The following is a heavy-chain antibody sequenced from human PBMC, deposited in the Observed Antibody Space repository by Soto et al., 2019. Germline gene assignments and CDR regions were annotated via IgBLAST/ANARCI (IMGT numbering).Heavy chain of an antibody. CDR3: AREARGVISGMDV. CDR2: ISHSGST. D-gene: IGHD3-10*01. V-gene: IGHV4-59*01. Sequence: PSETLSLTCTVSGGSTSDDYWSWIRQPPGEGLEWIGHISHSGSTNYNPSLKSRVTISVDTSKRQFSLKLSSVTAADTAVYYCAREARGVISGMDVWGQGTTVTVSS. J-gene: IGHJ6*02. CDR1: GGSTSDDY.